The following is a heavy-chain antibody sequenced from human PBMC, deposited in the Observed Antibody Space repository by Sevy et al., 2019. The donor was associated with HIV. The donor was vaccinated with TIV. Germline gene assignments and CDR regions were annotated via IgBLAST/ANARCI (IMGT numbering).Heavy chain of an antibody. V-gene: IGHV3-30-3*01. CDR3: ARDKEQWLVLGGYYFDY. D-gene: IGHD6-19*01. Sequence: GGCLRLSCAASGFTFSSYAMHWVRQAPGKGLEWVAVISYDGSNKYYADSVKGRFTISRDNSKNTLYLQMNSLRAEDTAVYYCARDKEQWLVLGGYYFDYWGQGTLVTVSS. J-gene: IGHJ4*02. CDR1: GFTFSSYA. CDR2: ISYDGSNK.